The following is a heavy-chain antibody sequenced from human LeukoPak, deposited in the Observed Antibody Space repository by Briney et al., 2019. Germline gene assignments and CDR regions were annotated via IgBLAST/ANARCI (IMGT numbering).Heavy chain of an antibody. CDR2: VNYTGST. J-gene: IGHJ6*02. D-gene: IGHD3-9*01. Sequence: SETLSLTCSVSGASITSSTYYWVWIRQPSRKGLEWIGNVNYTGSTYYNPSLKSRLTMSVDTSKNQFSLNLRSATAADTAVYYCARQARYFHRQGFQYGMDVWGQGTTVTVSS. V-gene: IGHV4-39*01. CDR3: ARQARYFHRQGFQYGMDV. CDR1: GASITSSTYY.